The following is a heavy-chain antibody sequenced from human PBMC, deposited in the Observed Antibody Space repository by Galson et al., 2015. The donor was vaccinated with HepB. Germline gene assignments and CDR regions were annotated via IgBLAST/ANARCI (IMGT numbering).Heavy chain of an antibody. D-gene: IGHD6-13*01. J-gene: IGHJ4*02. V-gene: IGHV3-21*01. CDR2: IGGSSSSI. CDR1: GFTFSSYS. Sequence: SLRLSCAASGFTFSSYSMNWVRQAPGKGLEWVSSIGGSSSSIYYADSVKGRVTISRDNAKNSLYLQMNSLRAEDTAVYYCAREGPQQEFDYWGQGTLVTVSS. CDR3: AREGPQQEFDY.